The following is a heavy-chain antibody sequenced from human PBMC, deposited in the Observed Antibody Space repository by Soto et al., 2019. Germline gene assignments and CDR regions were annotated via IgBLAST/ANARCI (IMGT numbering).Heavy chain of an antibody. CDR1: GYTFTRYG. CDR2: ISAYNGNT. Sequence: GASVKVSCKASGYTFTRYGISWGRQAPGQRLEWMGWISAYNGNTNYAQKLQGRVTMTTDTSTSTAYMELRSLRSDDTAVYYCARDYQGAYCGGDCSIGGGYWGQGTLVTVSS. CDR3: ARDYQGAYCGGDCSIGGGY. J-gene: IGHJ4*02. D-gene: IGHD2-21*02. V-gene: IGHV1-18*01.